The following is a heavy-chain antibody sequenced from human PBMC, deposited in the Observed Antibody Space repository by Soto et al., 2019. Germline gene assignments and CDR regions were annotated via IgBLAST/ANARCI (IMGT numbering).Heavy chain of an antibody. CDR3: ARDKITGLFDY. J-gene: IGHJ4*02. CDR2: INHSGST. Sequence: SETLSLTCAVYSGSFSGYYWTWIRQPPGTGLEWIGEINHSGSTNYNPSLKSRVTISVDTSKNQFSLKLTSVIAADTAVYYCARDKITGLFDYWGQGTLVTVSS. V-gene: IGHV4-34*01. D-gene: IGHD2-8*02. CDR1: SGSFSGYY.